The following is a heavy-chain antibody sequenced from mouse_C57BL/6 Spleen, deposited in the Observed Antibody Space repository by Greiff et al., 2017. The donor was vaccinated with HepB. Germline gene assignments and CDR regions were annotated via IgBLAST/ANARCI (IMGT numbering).Heavy chain of an antibody. CDR2: INPSSGYT. CDR3: ARAYGGAMDY. V-gene: IGHV1-7*01. CDR1: GNTLTSYG. J-gene: IGHJ4*01. Sequence: VQLQQSGAERAKPGASGKRSGKASGNTLTSYGRHGVKRRPGKGLEWIGYINPSSGYTKYNQKFKDKATLTADKSSSTAYMQLSSLTYEDSAVYYCARAYGGAMDYWGQGTSVTVSS. D-gene: IGHD1-1*02.